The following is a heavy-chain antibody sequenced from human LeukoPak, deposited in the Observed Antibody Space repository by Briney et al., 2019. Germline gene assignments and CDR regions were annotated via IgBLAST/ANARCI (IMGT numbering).Heavy chain of an antibody. Sequence: PGGSLRLSCAASGFTFRSYAMHWVRQAPGKGLEYVAAVSSKGGSTYYADSVKGRFLISRDKSKDTLYLHMGSLRAEDMAVYYCARSIEDYYDTSGYTFDYWGQGALVTVSS. V-gene: IGHV3-64*02. CDR3: ARSIEDYYDTSGYTFDY. CDR1: GFTFRSYA. CDR2: VSSKGGST. D-gene: IGHD3-22*01. J-gene: IGHJ4*02.